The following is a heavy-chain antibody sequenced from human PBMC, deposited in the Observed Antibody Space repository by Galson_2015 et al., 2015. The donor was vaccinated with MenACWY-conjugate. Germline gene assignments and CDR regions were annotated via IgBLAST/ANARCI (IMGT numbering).Heavy chain of an antibody. D-gene: IGHD6-19*01. V-gene: IGHV3-7*01. CDR1: GFTFSNSW. J-gene: IGHJ3*01. CDR2: IKHDGSGK. Sequence: SLRLSCATSGFTFSNSWMGWVRQAPGEGLEWVANIKHDGSGKFYVDSVKGRFIISRDNAKNSLYLQMDSLRAEDTAVYFCARAKEQWLSKTFDLWGQGTMVTVSS. CDR3: ARAKEQWLSKTFDL.